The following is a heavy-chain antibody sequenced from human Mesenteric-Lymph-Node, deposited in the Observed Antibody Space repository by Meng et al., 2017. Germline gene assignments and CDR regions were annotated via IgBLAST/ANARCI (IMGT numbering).Heavy chain of an antibody. CDR2: INAGNGNT. CDR3: ARGGEMATITFDY. J-gene: IGHJ4*02. Sequence: ASVKVSCKASGYTFTSYGIRWVRQAPGQGLEWMGWINAGNGNTKYSQKFQGKVTITRDTSASTAYMELSSQRSEDKAVYYCARGGEMATITFDYWGQGTLVTVSS. V-gene: IGHV1-3*01. CDR1: GYTFTSYG. D-gene: IGHD5-24*01.